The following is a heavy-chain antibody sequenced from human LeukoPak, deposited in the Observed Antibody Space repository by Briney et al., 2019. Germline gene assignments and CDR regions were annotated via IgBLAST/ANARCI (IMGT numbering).Heavy chain of an antibody. D-gene: IGHD6-6*01. CDR1: GGSISSSNW. CDR2: IYHSGST. CDR3: ARGGAARLHFQN. J-gene: IGHJ1*01. Sequence: PSETLSLTCAVSGGSISSSNWWSWVRQPPGKGLEWTGEIYHSGSTNYNPSLQSRVTISVDTSKNQFSLNLNSVTAADTAVYYCARGGAARLHFQNWGQGTLVTVSS. V-gene: IGHV4-4*02.